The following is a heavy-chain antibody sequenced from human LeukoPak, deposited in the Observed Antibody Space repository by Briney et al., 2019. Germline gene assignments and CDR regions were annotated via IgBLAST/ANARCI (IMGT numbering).Heavy chain of an antibody. Sequence: SETLSLTCTVSGGAITSGSYYWSWIRQPAGKGLEWVGRIYTSGRTNYNPSLKSRVTISVDTSKNQFSLKLSSVTAADTAVYYCARAPGDRIFGVAYNWFDPWGQGTLVTVSS. D-gene: IGHD3-3*02. CDR2: IYTSGRT. J-gene: IGHJ5*02. V-gene: IGHV4-61*02. CDR3: ARAPGDRIFGVAYNWFDP. CDR1: GGAITSGSYY.